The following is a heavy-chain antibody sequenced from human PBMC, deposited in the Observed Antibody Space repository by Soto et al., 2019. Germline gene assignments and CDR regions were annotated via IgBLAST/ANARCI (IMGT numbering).Heavy chain of an antibody. D-gene: IGHD3-3*01. CDR2: MNPNSGNT. V-gene: IGHV1-8*01. J-gene: IGHJ5*02. Sequence: QVQLVQSGAEVQKPGASVKVSCKASGYTFTSYDINWVRQATGQGLEWMGWMNPNSGNTGYAQKFQGRVTMTRNTSISTAYMELSSLRSEDTAVYYCARGIYDFWSGYLSENWFDPWGQGTLVTVSS. CDR3: ARGIYDFWSGYLSENWFDP. CDR1: GYTFTSYD.